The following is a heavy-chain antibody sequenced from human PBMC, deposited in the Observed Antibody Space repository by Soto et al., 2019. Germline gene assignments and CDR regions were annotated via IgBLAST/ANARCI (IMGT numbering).Heavy chain of an antibody. V-gene: IGHV1-8*01. CDR2: MNPNSGNT. Sequence: ASVKVSCKASGHTFTSYDINWVRQATGQGLEWMGWMNPNSGNTGYAQKFQGRVTMTRNTSISTAYMELSSLRSEDTAVYYCARPVGYCSGGSCYSPGDYYYYMDVWGKGTTVTVSS. CDR3: ARPVGYCSGGSCYSPGDYYYYMDV. D-gene: IGHD2-15*01. CDR1: GHTFTSYD. J-gene: IGHJ6*03.